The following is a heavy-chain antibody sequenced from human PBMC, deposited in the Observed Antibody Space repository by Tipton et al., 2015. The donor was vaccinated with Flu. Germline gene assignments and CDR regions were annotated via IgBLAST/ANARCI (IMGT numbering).Heavy chain of an antibody. Sequence: TLSLTCTVSGGSISSGGYYWSWIRQHPGKGLEWIGYIYYSGSTNYNPSLKSRVTISVDTSKNQFSLKLSSVTAADTAVYYCARVSGLGWFLDYWGQGTLVTVSS. V-gene: IGHV4-61*08. CDR3: ARVSGLGWFLDY. CDR1: GGSISSGGYY. CDR2: IYYSGST. D-gene: IGHD2-21*01. J-gene: IGHJ4*02.